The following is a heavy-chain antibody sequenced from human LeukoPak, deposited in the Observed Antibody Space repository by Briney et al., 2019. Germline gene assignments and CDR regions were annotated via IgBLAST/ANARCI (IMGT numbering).Heavy chain of an antibody. D-gene: IGHD3-22*01. V-gene: IGHV4-4*07. CDR1: GGSISSYY. Sequence: SETLSLTCTVSGGSISSYYWSWIRQPAGKGLEWIGRIYTSGSTNYNPSLKSRVTMSVDTSKNQFSLKLSSVTAADTAVYYCARGRYYYDSSGYYPHFDYWGQGTLVTVSS. CDR3: ARGRYYYDSSGYYPHFDY. J-gene: IGHJ4*02. CDR2: IYTSGST.